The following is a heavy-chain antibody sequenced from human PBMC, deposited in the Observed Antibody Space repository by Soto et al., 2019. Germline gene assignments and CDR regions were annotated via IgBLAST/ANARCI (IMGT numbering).Heavy chain of an antibody. D-gene: IGHD3-22*01. V-gene: IGHV4-38-2*01. CDR1: GYSISSGYY. CDR3: ARANYYDSSGPGGRAFDI. CDR2: IYHSGST. Sequence: SETLSLTCAVSGYSISSGYYWGWIRQPPGKGLEWIGSIYHSGSTYYNPSLKSRVTISVDTSKNQFSLKLSSVTAADTAVYYRARANYYDSSGPGGRAFDIWGQGTMVTVSS. J-gene: IGHJ3*02.